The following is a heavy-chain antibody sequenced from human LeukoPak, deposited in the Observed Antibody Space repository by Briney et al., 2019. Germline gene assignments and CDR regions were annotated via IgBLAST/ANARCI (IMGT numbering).Heavy chain of an antibody. CDR3: AAECDNEQWLDWDY. D-gene: IGHD6-19*01. V-gene: IGHV4-59*01. CDR1: GGSPNGCY. Sequence: PSETLSPTCTVSGGSPNGCYCNWIRHAPRKGLERIVYIHNRVSTKYNTSLKRRVTISVDMSENQFSLKLSSFTPPNTPTYFFAAECDNEQWLDWDYWGRGTLVTVSS. CDR2: IHNRVST. J-gene: IGHJ4*02.